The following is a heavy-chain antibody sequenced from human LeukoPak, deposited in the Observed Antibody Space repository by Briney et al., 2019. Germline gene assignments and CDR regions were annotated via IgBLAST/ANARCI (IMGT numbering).Heavy chain of an antibody. Sequence: GGSLRLSCAASGFTFSSYAMSWVRQAPGKGLQWVSALSGSGLSTYYADYVKGRFTISRDNSKNTLYLQMNSLRAEDTAVYYCAKGGESSSWLFDYWGQGTLVPVSS. CDR3: AKGGESSSWLFDY. CDR2: LSGSGLST. CDR1: GFTFSSYA. V-gene: IGHV3-23*01. J-gene: IGHJ4*02. D-gene: IGHD6-13*01.